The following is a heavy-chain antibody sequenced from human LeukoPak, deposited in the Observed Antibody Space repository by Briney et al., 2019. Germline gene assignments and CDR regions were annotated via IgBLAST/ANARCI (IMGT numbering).Heavy chain of an antibody. CDR3: ARHDSSGYYADY. CDR1: GYSFTSYW. D-gene: IGHD3-22*01. J-gene: IGHJ4*02. CDR2: IYPGDSDT. Sequence: GGSLRLSCTGSGYSFTSYWIGWVRQMPGKGLEWMGIIYPGDSDTRYSPSFQGQVTISADKSISTAYLQWSSLKASDTAMYYCARHDSSGYYADYWGQGTLVTVS. V-gene: IGHV5-51*01.